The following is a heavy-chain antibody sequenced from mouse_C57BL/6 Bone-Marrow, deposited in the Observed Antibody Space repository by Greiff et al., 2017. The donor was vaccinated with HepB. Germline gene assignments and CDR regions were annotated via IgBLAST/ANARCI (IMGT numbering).Heavy chain of an antibody. V-gene: IGHV1-26*01. Sequence: EVQLQQSGPELVKPGASVKISCKASGYTFTDYYMNWVKQSHGKSLEWIGDINPNNGGTSYNQKFKGKAPLTVDKSSSTAYMELRSLTSEDSAVYYCARVPIYYVFDYWGQGTTLTVSS. CDR3: ARVPIYYVFDY. CDR1: GYTFTDYY. CDR2: INPNNGGT. J-gene: IGHJ2*01. D-gene: IGHD2-1*01.